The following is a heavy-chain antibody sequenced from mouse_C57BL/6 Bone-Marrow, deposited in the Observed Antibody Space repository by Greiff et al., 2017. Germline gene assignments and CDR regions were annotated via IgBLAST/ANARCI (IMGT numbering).Heavy chain of an antibody. D-gene: IGHD2-5*01. CDR3: ARSNSNYSAWFAY. Sequence: QVQLQQSGPELVKPGASVKISCKASGYAFSSSWMNWVKQRPGKGLEWIGRIYPGDGDTNYNGKFKGKATLTADKSSSTAYMQLSSLTSEDSAVYFCARSNSNYSAWFAYWGQGTLVTVSA. CDR2: IYPGDGDT. J-gene: IGHJ3*01. V-gene: IGHV1-82*01. CDR1: GYAFSSSW.